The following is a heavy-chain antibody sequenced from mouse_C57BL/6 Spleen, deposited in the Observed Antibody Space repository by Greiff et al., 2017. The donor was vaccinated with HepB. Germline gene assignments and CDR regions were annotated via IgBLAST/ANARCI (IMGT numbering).Heavy chain of an antibody. Sequence: EVQLVESGPGLVKPSQSLSLTCSVTGYSITSGYYWNWIRQFPGNKLEWMGYISYDGSNNYNPSLKNRISITRDTSKNQFFLKLNSVTTEDTATYYCARGGTGIAMDYWGQGTSVTVSS. V-gene: IGHV3-6*01. J-gene: IGHJ4*01. CDR2: ISYDGSN. D-gene: IGHD3-3*01. CDR3: ARGGTGIAMDY. CDR1: GYSITSGYY.